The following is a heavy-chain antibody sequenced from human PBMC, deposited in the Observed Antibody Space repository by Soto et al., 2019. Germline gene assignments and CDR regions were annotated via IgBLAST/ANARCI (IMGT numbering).Heavy chain of an antibody. Sequence: SETLSLTCIVSGGSISGYYWSWIRQPAGKELEWIGRIYSDVTTNYNPSLKGRGTMSVDTSKKQISLKLTSVTAADTAMYYCARDRGYRSGSFGSWGQGVLVTVSS. J-gene: IGHJ5*02. V-gene: IGHV4-4*07. CDR2: IYSDVTT. D-gene: IGHD5-18*01. CDR1: GGSISGYY. CDR3: ARDRGYRSGSFGS.